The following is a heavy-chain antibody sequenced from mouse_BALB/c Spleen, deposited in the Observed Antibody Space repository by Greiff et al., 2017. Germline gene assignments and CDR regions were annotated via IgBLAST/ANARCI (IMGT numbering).Heavy chain of an antibody. CDR3: ARDISIPLTGTFDY. V-gene: IGHV7-3*02. CDR2: IRNKANGYTT. D-gene: IGHD4-1*01. Sequence: EVKLVESGGGLVQPGGSLRLSCATSGFTFTDYYMSWVRQPPGKALEWLGFIRNKANGYTTEYSASVKGRFTISRDNSQSILYLQMNTLRAEDSATYYCARDISIPLTGTFDYWGQGTTLTVSS. J-gene: IGHJ2*01. CDR1: GFTFTDYY.